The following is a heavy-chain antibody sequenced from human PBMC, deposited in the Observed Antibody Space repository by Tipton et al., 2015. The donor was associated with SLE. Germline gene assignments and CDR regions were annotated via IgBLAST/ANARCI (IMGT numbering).Heavy chain of an antibody. J-gene: IGHJ3*02. CDR3: ARGVESSGSSCAVDI. V-gene: IGHV4-34*01. CDR2: INHSGST. Sequence: TLSLTCAVYGGSFSGYYWSWIRQPPGKGLEWIGEINHSGSTNYNPSLKSRVTISVDTSKNQFSLKLSSVTAADTAVYYCARGVESSGSSCAVDIWGQVTMVTVSS. CDR1: GGSFSGYY. D-gene: IGHD6-6*01.